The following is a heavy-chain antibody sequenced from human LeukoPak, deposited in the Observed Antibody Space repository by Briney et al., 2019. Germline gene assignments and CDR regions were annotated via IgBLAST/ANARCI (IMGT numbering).Heavy chain of an antibody. D-gene: IGHD6-19*01. J-gene: IGHJ4*02. CDR2: IYTSGST. Sequence: SQTLSLTCTVSGGSISSGSYYWSWIRQPAGKGLEWIGRIYTSGSTNYNPSLKSRVTISVDTSKNQFSLKLSSVTAADTAVYYCARAGYSSGWTKVDYWGQGTLVTVSP. CDR3: ARAGYSSGWTKVDY. V-gene: IGHV4-61*02. CDR1: GGSISSGSYY.